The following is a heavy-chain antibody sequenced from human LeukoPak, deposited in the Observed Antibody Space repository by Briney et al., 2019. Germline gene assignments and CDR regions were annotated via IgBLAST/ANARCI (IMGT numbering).Heavy chain of an antibody. J-gene: IGHJ4*02. CDR1: GFTFSSYA. CDR3: AKDTSIGKYCTSGVCSPFDY. Sequence: PGGSLRLSCAGSGFTFSSYAMSWVRQAPGKGLEWVSAISDSGDYTYYADSVKGRFTISRDNSKYTLYLHVNSLRAEDTAVYYCAKDTSIGKYCTSGVCSPFDYWGQGTLVTVSS. CDR2: ISDSGDYT. V-gene: IGHV3-23*01. D-gene: IGHD2-8*01.